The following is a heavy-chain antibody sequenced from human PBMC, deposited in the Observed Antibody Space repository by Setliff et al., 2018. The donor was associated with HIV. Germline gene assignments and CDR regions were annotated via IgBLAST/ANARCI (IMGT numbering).Heavy chain of an antibody. Sequence: SVKVSCKASGDIFSRYGISWVRQAPGQGLEWRGGIIPIYGTANSAQKFQGRVTITADESTSTAYMELSTLRSEDTAVYFCARDGGYSGHQWFGDAFDIWGQGTMVTVSS. CDR2: IIPIYGTA. CDR1: GDIFSRYG. CDR3: ARDGGYSGHQWFGDAFDI. D-gene: IGHD5-12*01. V-gene: IGHV1-69*13. J-gene: IGHJ3*02.